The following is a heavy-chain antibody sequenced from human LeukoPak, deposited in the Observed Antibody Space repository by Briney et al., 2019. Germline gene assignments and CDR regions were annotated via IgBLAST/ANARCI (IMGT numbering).Heavy chain of an antibody. V-gene: IGHV4-59*01. J-gene: IGHJ6*02. CDR1: GGSISTYY. CDR3: ARGYCSGGSCSPRSYYYGMDV. Sequence: PSETLSLTCTVSGGSISTYYWSWIRQPPGKGLEWIGYIYYSGSTTYNPSLKSRVTISVDTSKNQFSLKLSSVTAADTAVYYCARGYCSGGSCSPRSYYYGMDVWGQGTTVTVSS. D-gene: IGHD2-15*01. CDR2: IYYSGST.